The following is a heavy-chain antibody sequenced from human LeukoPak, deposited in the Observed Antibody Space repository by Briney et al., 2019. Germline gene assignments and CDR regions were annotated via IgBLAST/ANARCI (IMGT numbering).Heavy chain of an antibody. CDR3: ARDGYSFGHDFDY. Sequence: AGSLRLSCAASGFTFSSYWMHWVRHSPGKGMVWVSRIKGDGSSTTYADSVKGRFTISRDNAKNTLYLQMNSLRPEETAVYYCARDGYSFGHDFDYWGQGTLVTVSS. V-gene: IGHV3-74*01. CDR1: GFTFSSYW. CDR2: IKGDGSST. D-gene: IGHD5-18*01. J-gene: IGHJ4*02.